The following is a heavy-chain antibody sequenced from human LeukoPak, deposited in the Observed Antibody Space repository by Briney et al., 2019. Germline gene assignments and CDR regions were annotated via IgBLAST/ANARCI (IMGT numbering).Heavy chain of an antibody. Sequence: PRGSLRLSCAASGFSLRTNYMSWVRQAPGKGLEWVSVIYSGGTIRYADSVKCRFTISRDNSIDTLHLQMNSMRCDDTAVYYCARAVQHLFYSDSSGYSGDAFDVWGQGTVVTVSS. CDR3: ARAVQHLFYSDSSGYSGDAFDV. D-gene: IGHD3-22*01. V-gene: IGHV3-53*01. CDR1: GFSLRTNY. CDR2: IYSGGTI. J-gene: IGHJ3*01.